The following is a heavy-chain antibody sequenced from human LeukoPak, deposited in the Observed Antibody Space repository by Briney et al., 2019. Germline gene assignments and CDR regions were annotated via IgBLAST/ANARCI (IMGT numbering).Heavy chain of an antibody. D-gene: IGHD5-18*01. J-gene: IGHJ3*02. V-gene: IGHV4-39*01. CDR3: ARQRDTASVGAFDI. Sequence: SETLSLTCTVSGGSIRSNTNFWGWNSSNYWGWIRQPPGKGLEWIGSIHFTGTTYYNPSLQSRLTISVDASNNQFSLKMTSVTATDTALYYCARQRDTASVGAFDIWGQGTMVTVSS. CDR2: IHFTGTT. CDR1: GGSIRSNTNFWGWNSSNY.